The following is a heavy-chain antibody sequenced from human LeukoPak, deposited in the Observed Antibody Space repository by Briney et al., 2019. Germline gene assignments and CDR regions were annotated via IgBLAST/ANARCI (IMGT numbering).Heavy chain of an antibody. CDR1: GGSFSGYY. V-gene: IGHV4-59*08. D-gene: IGHD6-13*01. CDR2: VYYSGTT. CDR3: ARHGGGQQLGFYSDY. Sequence: KSSETLSLTCAVYGGSFSGYYWSWIRQPPGEGLEWIGYVYYSGTTDYNPSLKSRVTISVDTSKNQLSLKLTSVSAADTAVYYCARHGGGQQLGFYSDYWGQGALVTVSS. J-gene: IGHJ4*02.